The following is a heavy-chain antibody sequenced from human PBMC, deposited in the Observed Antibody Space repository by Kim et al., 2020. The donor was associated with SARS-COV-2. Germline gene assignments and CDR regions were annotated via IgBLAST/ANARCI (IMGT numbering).Heavy chain of an antibody. D-gene: IGHD1-26*01. CDR2: IDPSDSYT. CDR3: ARHSAPEWELLPVLYYFDY. J-gene: IGHJ4*02. CDR1: GYSFTSYW. V-gene: IGHV5-10-1*01. Sequence: GESLKISCKGSGYSFTSYWISWVRQMPGKGLEWMGRIDPSDSYTNYSPSFQGHVTISADKSISTAYLQWSSLKASDTAMYYCARHSAPEWELLPVLYYFDYWGQGTLVTVSS.